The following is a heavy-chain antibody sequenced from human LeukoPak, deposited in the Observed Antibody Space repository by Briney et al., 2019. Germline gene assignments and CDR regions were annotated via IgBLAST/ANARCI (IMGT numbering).Heavy chain of an antibody. CDR3: ARPGKAMGYYYYYGMDV. J-gene: IGHJ6*02. CDR2: ISYDGSNK. CDR1: GFTFSSYA. Sequence: PGGSLRLSCAASGFTFSSYAMHWVRQAPGKGLEWVAVISYDGSNKYYAESVKGRFTISRDNSKNTLYLQMNSMRAEETAVYYCARPGKAMGYYYYYGMDVWGQGTTVTVSS. V-gene: IGHV3-30*04. D-gene: IGHD1-26*01.